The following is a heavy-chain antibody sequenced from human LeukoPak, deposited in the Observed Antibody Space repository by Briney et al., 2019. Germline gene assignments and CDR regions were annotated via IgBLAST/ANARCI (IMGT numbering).Heavy chain of an antibody. CDR1: GFTFDDYG. Sequence: GGSLRLSCAASGFTFDDYGMSWVRQAPGKGLEWVSRINWNGGRTGYADSVKGRLTISRDNSKNTLHLQMNGLRAEDTAVYYCARDPLDISRWANAFDIWGQGTTVIVSS. CDR2: INWNGGRT. J-gene: IGHJ3*02. D-gene: IGHD5-12*01. CDR3: ARDPLDISRWANAFDI. V-gene: IGHV3-20*04.